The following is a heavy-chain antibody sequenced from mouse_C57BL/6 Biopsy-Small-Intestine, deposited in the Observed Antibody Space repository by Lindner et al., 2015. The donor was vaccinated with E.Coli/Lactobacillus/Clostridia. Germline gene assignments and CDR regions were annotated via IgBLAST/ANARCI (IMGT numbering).Heavy chain of an antibody. J-gene: IGHJ4*01. Sequence: SVKVSCKASGYTFTRYGISWVRQAPGQGLEWMGWISAFNGNTNYAQKLQGRVTMTTDTSTSTAYMELRSLRSDDTAVYYCARDADYYDFWSGYWWFDPWGQGTLVTVSS. D-gene: IGHD1-1*02. CDR1: GYTFTRYG. CDR2: ISAFNGNT. V-gene: IGHV1-81*01. CDR3: ARDADYYDFWSGYWWFDP.